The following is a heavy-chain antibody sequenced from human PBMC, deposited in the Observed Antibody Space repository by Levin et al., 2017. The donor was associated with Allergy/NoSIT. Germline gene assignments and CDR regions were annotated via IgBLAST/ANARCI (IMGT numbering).Heavy chain of an antibody. J-gene: IGHJ4*02. CDR2: IASDGDNK. D-gene: IGHD1-1*01. Sequence: QAGGSLRLSCAASGFTFSNYAMHWVRQAPGKGLEWVAVIASDGDNKFYADSVRGRFTISRDNSKNTLYLQMNSLSAEDTAVYYCARDPRIVQTTPYKNYFDFWGQGTLLTVSS. CDR1: GFTFSNYA. V-gene: IGHV3-30-3*01. CDR3: ARDPRIVQTTPYKNYFDF.